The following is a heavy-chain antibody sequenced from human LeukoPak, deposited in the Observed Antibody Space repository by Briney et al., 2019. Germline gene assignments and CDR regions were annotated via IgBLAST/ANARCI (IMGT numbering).Heavy chain of an antibody. CDR2: IYPRDGST. J-gene: IGHJ4*02. V-gene: IGHV1-46*01. Sequence: ASVKVSCKASGYSFTSNYIHWVRRAPGQGLGWMGMIYPRDGSTSYAQKFQGRVTVTRDTSTSTVHMELSGLRSEDTAVYYCARDQEAFDYWGQGTLVTVSS. CDR1: GYSFTSNY. CDR3: ARDQEAFDY.